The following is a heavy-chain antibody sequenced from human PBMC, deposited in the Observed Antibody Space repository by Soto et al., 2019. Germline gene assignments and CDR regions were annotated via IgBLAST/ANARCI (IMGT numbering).Heavy chain of an antibody. D-gene: IGHD3-10*01. J-gene: IGHJ6*02. CDR3: AGADTMVRGIIITSYYYNAMDV. CDR2: ISNDGTNN. V-gene: IGHV3-30-3*01. Sequence: QVQLVESGGGVVQPGRSLRLSCAASGFTFSSYAMHWVRQAPGKGLEWVAVISNDGTNNYYADSVKGRFTISRDNSKKPLYLQVGSLRGEDQGVYYCAGADTMVRGIIITSYYYNAMDVWGQGTTVTVSS. CDR1: GFTFSSYA.